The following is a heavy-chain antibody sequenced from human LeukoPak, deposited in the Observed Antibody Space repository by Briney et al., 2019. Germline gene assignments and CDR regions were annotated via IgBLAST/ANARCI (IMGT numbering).Heavy chain of an antibody. J-gene: IGHJ5*02. V-gene: IGHV4-30-2*01. Sequence: SQALSLTCAVSGGSISSGGYSWSWIRQPPGKGLEWIGYIYHSGSTYYNPSLKSRVTISVDRSKNQFSLKLSSVTAADTAVYYCARVLLWFGETRYSWFDPWGQGTLVTVSS. D-gene: IGHD3-10*01. CDR2: IYHSGST. CDR1: GGSISSGGYS. CDR3: ARVLLWFGETRYSWFDP.